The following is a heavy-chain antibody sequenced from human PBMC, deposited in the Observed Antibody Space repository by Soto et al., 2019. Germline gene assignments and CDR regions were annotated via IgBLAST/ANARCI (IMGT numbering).Heavy chain of an antibody. J-gene: IGHJ5*02. Sequence: PSETLSLTCTVSVGSISSGGYYWSWIRQHPGKGLEWIGYINHSGSTNYNPSLKSRVTISVDTSKNQFSLKLSSVTAADTAVYYCARGSRARRFDPWGQGTLVTVSS. D-gene: IGHD2-15*01. CDR3: ARGSRARRFDP. CDR1: VGSISSGGYY. V-gene: IGHV4-31*03. CDR2: INHSGST.